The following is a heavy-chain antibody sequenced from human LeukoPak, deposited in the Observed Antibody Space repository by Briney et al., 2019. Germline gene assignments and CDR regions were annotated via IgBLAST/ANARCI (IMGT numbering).Heavy chain of an antibody. D-gene: IGHD6-19*01. Sequence: GGSLRLSCAASGFTFRSYWMSWVRQAPGKGLEWVANINQGGSVKYYVDSVKGRFTISRDDAKNSLYVQMNSLRDEDTAVYYCARNSVGSIAVAGKALDVWGKGTTVNISS. CDR3: ARNSVGSIAVAGKALDV. CDR2: INQGGSVK. J-gene: IGHJ6*04. CDR1: GFTFRSYW. V-gene: IGHV3-7*01.